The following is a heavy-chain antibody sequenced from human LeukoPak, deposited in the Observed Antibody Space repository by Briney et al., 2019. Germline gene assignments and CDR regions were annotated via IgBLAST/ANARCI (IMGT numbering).Heavy chain of an antibody. CDR2: INPNSGAT. D-gene: IGHD1-26*01. V-gene: IGHV1-2*02. CDR3: AREGWEPNFDQ. Sequence: ASVKVSCKASGYTFADHFIHWVRHAPGQGLEWMGWINPNSGATNYAQNFQGRVTMTSDTSITTAYMELTSLTFNDTAVYYCAREGWEPNFDQWGQGTLVTVSS. CDR1: GYTFADHF. J-gene: IGHJ4*02.